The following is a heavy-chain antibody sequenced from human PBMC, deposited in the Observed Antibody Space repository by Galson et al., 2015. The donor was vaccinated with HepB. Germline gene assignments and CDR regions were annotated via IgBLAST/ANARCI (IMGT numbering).Heavy chain of an antibody. CDR2: INSDGSST. Sequence: LRLSCAASGFTFSTYWMHWVHQAPGKGLVWVSRINSDGSSTTYADSVKGRFTISRDNAKNTLYLQMNGLRAEDTAVYYCARARIAVAGFDYWGQGTLVTVSS. CDR1: GFTFSTYW. J-gene: IGHJ4*02. V-gene: IGHV3-74*01. D-gene: IGHD6-19*01. CDR3: ARARIAVAGFDY.